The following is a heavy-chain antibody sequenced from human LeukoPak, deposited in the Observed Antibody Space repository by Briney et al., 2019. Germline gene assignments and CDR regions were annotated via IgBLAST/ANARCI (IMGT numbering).Heavy chain of an antibody. J-gene: IGHJ4*02. D-gene: IGHD6-13*01. CDR2: ISWNSGSI. CDR1: GFTFADYA. V-gene: IGHV3-9*01. CDR3: AKDMITLTLAAAAYFDY. Sequence: GGSLRLSCAASGFTFADYAVHWVRQAPGKGLEWVSGISWNSGSIGYADSVKGRFTISRDNAKNSLYLQMNSLRAEDTALYYCAKDMITLTLAAAAYFDYWGQGTLVTVSS.